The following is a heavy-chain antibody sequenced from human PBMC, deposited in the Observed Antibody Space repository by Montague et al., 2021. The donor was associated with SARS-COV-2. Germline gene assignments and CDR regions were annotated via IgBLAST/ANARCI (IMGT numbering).Heavy chain of an antibody. CDR1: CGSIISGTYY. CDR3: ARGTLWQLSCSFDL. CDR2: INYSGKT. V-gene: IGHV4-39*01. Sequence: SETLSLTCTVSCGSIISGTYYWGWVRQPPGKGLEWIGTINYSGKTYYNPSLKSRVTISVDTSKNQFSLKVTSVTAADTAVYYCARGTLWQLSCSFDLWGHGTLVTVSS. J-gene: IGHJ2*01. D-gene: IGHD2-15*01.